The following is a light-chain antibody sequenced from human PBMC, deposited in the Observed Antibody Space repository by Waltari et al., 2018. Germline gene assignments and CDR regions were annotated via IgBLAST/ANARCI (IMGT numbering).Light chain of an antibody. Sequence: QSVLQQPPPASGTPGQRVTLPCSGTSTHIGRSAVNWYQQLPGTAPKLLIYDNNRRPSGVPDRFSGSKSGTSASLAISGLQSEDEADYYCAAWDDSLNGWVFGGGSKLTVL. J-gene: IGLJ3*02. V-gene: IGLV1-44*01. CDR2: DNN. CDR1: STHIGRSA. CDR3: AAWDDSLNGWV.